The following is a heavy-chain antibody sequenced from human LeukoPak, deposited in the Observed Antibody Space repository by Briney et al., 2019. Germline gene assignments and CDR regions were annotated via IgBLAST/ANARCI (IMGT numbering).Heavy chain of an antibody. J-gene: IGHJ4*02. CDR3: ARGYINYVDY. CDR2: MNFDGSST. CDR1: GFTFSSYW. D-gene: IGHD5-24*01. V-gene: IGHV3-74*01. Sequence: PGGSLRLSCAASGFTFSSYWMHWVRHVPGKGLVWVSRMNFDGSSTTYADSVKGRFTISRDNAKNTLYLQVSSLRAEDTAVYFCARGYINYVDYWGQGTLVTVSS.